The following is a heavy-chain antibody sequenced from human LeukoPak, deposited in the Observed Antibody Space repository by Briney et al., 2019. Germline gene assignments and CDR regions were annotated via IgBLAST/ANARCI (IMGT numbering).Heavy chain of an antibody. CDR3: ASGLSVRGVNEVCY. CDR2: ISYDGSKK. Sequence: GGSLRLSCAASGFTFSTYGVHWVRQAPGKGLEWVAVISYDGSKKYYADSVKGRFTISRDNSKNTLFLQMNSLRAEDTAVYYCASGLSVRGVNEVCYWGQGTLVTVSS. V-gene: IGHV3-30*03. D-gene: IGHD3-10*01. J-gene: IGHJ4*02. CDR1: GFTFSTYG.